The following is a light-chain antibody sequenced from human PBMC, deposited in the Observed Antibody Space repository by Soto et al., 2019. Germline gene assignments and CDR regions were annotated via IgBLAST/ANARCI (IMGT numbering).Light chain of an antibody. Sequence: DIQMTQSPSSLSASEGDRVTITCRASQSIGTYLNWYQQTAGKAPRLLIYAASILQSGVPSRFSGSGSGTDFTLTISSLQPEDFATYSCQQSYSTPFTFGPGTKVD. V-gene: IGKV1-39*01. CDR3: QQSYSTPFT. J-gene: IGKJ3*01. CDR2: AAS. CDR1: QSIGTY.